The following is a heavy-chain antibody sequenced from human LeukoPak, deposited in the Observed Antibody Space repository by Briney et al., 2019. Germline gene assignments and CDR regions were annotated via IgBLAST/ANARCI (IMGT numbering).Heavy chain of an antibody. CDR2: IYYSGST. J-gene: IGHJ4*02. CDR3: ARAPGYSSGSYFDY. Sequence: SETLSLTCSVSGASINSHYWSWIRQPPGKGLEWIGYIYYSGSTNYSPSLKSRVTISVDTSKNQFSLKPSSVTAADTAVYYCARAPGYSSGSYFDYWGQGTLVTVSS. V-gene: IGHV4-59*11. CDR1: GASINSHY. D-gene: IGHD6-19*01.